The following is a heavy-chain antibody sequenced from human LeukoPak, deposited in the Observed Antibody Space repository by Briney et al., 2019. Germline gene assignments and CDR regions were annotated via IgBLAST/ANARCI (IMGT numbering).Heavy chain of an antibody. CDR1: GFTFSNFV. Sequence: PGGSLRLSCTASGFTFSNFVMSWVRQAPGKGLEWVSVIYSGGSTYYADSVKGRFTISRDNSKNTLYLQMNSLRAEDTAVYYCASLGGIVGASYYFDYWGQGTLVTVSS. D-gene: IGHD1-26*01. CDR3: ASLGGIVGASYYFDY. V-gene: IGHV3-53*01. CDR2: IYSGGST. J-gene: IGHJ4*02.